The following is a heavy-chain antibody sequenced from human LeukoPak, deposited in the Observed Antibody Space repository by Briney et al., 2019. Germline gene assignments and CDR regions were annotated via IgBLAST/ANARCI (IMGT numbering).Heavy chain of an antibody. V-gene: IGHV3-48*04. Sequence: GGSLRLSCAASGFTFRSYSMNWVRQAPGKGLEWVSYISSSGRIIYYADSVKGRFTISRDNAKNSLFLQMSSLRAEDTAVYYCARVNTPDIVVVPAAAFDYWGQGTLVTVSS. CDR2: ISSSGRII. J-gene: IGHJ4*02. D-gene: IGHD2-2*01. CDR3: ARVNTPDIVVVPAAAFDY. CDR1: GFTFRSYS.